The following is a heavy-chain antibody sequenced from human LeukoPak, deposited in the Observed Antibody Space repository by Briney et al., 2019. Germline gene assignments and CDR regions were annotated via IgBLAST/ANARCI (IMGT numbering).Heavy chain of an antibody. V-gene: IGHV4-39*01. CDR1: GGSISSSSYY. J-gene: IGHJ6*03. Sequence: SETLSLTCTVSGGSISSSSYYWGWIRQPPGKGLEWIGSIYYSGSTYYNPSLKGRVTISVDTSKNQFSLKLSSVTAADTAVYYCARRAGAAAGYYYYMDVWGKGTTVTISS. CDR2: IYYSGST. D-gene: IGHD6-13*01. CDR3: ARRAGAAAGYYYYMDV.